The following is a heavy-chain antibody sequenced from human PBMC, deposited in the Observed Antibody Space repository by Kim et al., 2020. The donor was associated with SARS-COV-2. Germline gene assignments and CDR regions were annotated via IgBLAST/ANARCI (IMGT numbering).Heavy chain of an antibody. Sequence: GGSLRLSCAASGFTFSTYAMHWVRQAPGKGLEWVSVISYDGSNKYYADSVKGRFTISRDNSKNTLYLQMNSLRTEDTAVYYCARGEGYSGYIFEENYFDYWGQGTLVTVSS. CDR2: ISYDGSNK. J-gene: IGHJ4*02. D-gene: IGHD5-12*01. V-gene: IGHV3-30-3*01. CDR1: GFTFSTYA. CDR3: ARGEGYSGYIFEENYFDY.